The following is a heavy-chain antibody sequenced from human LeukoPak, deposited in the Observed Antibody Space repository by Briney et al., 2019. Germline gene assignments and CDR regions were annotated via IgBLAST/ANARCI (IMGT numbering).Heavy chain of an antibody. CDR2: INWVGDTT. D-gene: IGHD4-17*01. CDR1: GFTFGDYA. J-gene: IGHJ4*02. CDR3: AKDRQYGDYGGGDFFDS. Sequence: GGSLRLSCAASGFTFGDYAVHWVGKAPGRGLRWISSINWVGDTTSYADSVKGRFTISRDNTKSSLYLQMHSLRSEDTALYYCAKDRQYGDYGGGDFFDSWGQGTLVTVSS. V-gene: IGHV3-43D*03.